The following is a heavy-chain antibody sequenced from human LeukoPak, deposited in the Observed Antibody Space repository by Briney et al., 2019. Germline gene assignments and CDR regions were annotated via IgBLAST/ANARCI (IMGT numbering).Heavy chain of an antibody. J-gene: IGHJ3*02. Sequence: PSETLSLTCTVSGGSISSYYWSWIRQPAGKGLEWIGRIYTSGSTNYNPSLKSRVTMSVDTSKNQFSLKLSSVTAADTAVYYCATGLFLSGYLDAFVIWGQGTVVTVSS. CDR2: IYTSGST. V-gene: IGHV4-4*07. D-gene: IGHD3-22*01. CDR1: GGSISSYY. CDR3: ATGLFLSGYLDAFVI.